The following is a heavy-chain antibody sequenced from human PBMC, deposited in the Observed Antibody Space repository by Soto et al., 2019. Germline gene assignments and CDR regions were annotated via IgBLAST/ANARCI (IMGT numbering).Heavy chain of an antibody. CDR1: GYTFTGYY. V-gene: IGHV1-3*01. Sequence: ASVKVSCKASGYTFTGYYMHWVRQAPGQGLEWMGWINAGNGNTKYSQKFQGRVTITRDTSASTAYMELSSLRSEDTAVYYCAREMFHQLLFLAPYYYYGMDVWGQGTTVTV. D-gene: IGHD2-2*01. CDR3: AREMFHQLLFLAPYYYYGMDV. CDR2: INAGNGNT. J-gene: IGHJ6*02.